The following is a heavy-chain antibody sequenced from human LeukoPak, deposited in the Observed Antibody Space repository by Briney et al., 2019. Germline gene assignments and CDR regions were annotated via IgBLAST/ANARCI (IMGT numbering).Heavy chain of an antibody. D-gene: IGHD6-13*01. Sequence: GRSLRLSCAASGFTFSSYGMHWVRQAPGKGLEWVAVISYDGSNKYYADSVKGRFTISRDNSKNTPYLQMNSLRAEDTAVYYCAKDRQLVYWGQGTLVTVSS. CDR1: GFTFSSYG. V-gene: IGHV3-30*18. CDR2: ISYDGSNK. CDR3: AKDRQLVY. J-gene: IGHJ4*02.